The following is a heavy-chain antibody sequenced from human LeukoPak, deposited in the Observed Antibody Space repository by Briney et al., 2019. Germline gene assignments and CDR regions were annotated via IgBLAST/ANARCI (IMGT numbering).Heavy chain of an antibody. D-gene: IGHD1-14*01. J-gene: IGHJ6*03. CDR1: GGSISSYY. Sequence: SETLSLTCTVSGGSISSYYLSWIRQPPGKGLEWIGYIYYSGSTNYNPSLKSRVTISVDTSKNQFSLKLSSVTAADTAVYYCARVGGATGSYYMDVWDKGTTVTVSS. CDR3: ARVGGATGSYYMDV. CDR2: IYYSGST. V-gene: IGHV4-59*01.